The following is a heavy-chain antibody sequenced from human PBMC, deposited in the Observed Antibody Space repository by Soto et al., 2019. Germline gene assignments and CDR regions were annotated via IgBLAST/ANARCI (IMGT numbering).Heavy chain of an antibody. CDR1: GGSISSGDYY. CDR2: IYYSGRT. D-gene: IGHD6-13*01. V-gene: IGHV4-30-4*01. J-gene: IGHJ5*02. Sequence: QVQLQESGPGLVKPSQTLSLTCTVSGGSISSGDYYWSWIRQPPGKGLEWIGYIYYSGRTYYNPSPTSRVTIAVDTSKNQFSLKLRSVTAADTAVYYCARERPDGSRLAPWGQGTLVTVSS. CDR3: ARERPDGSRLAP.